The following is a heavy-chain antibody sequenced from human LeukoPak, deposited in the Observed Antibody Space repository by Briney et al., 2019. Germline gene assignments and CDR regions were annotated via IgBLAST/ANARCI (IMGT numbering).Heavy chain of an antibody. J-gene: IGHJ4*02. CDR3: ARSTTYGDLLFDY. CDR2: IYYSGSA. D-gene: IGHD4-17*01. CDR1: GGSMNEYY. V-gene: IGHV4-59*01. Sequence: KPSETLSLTCAVSGGSMNEYYWSWIRQPPGKGLEWIGYIYYSGSANYSPSLKSRVTISVDTSKTQFSLKLSSVTAADTAVYYCARSTTYGDLLFDYWGQGTLVTVSS.